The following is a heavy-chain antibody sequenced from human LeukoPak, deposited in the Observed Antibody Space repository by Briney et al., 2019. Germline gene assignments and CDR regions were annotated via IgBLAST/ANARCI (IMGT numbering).Heavy chain of an antibody. CDR2: IIPIFGTA. CDR3: ARRLGDFGGYYPFDY. Sequence: SVKVSCKASGGTFSSYAISWVRQAPGHGLEWMGGIIPIFGTANYAQKFQGRVTITTDESTSTAYMELSSLRSEDTAVYYCARRLGDFGGYYPFDYWGQGTLVTVSS. J-gene: IGHJ4*02. D-gene: IGHD3-22*01. CDR1: GGTFSSYA. V-gene: IGHV1-69*05.